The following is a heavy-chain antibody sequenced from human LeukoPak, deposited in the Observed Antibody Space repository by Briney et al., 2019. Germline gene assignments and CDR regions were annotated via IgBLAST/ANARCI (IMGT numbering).Heavy chain of an antibody. V-gene: IGHV3-48*03. Sequence: PGGSLRLSCAASGFTFSSYEMNWVRQAPGKGLEWVSYISSSGSTIYYAGSVKGRFTISRDNAKNSLYLQMNSLRAEDTAVYYCAAELLWFGELSVYWGQGTLVTVSS. CDR1: GFTFSSYE. CDR2: ISSSGSTI. D-gene: IGHD3-10*01. CDR3: AAELLWFGELSVY. J-gene: IGHJ4*02.